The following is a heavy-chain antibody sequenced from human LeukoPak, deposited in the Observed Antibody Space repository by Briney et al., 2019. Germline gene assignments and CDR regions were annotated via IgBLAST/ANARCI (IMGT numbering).Heavy chain of an antibody. J-gene: IGHJ6*03. CDR1: GYTFTTYA. D-gene: IGHD3-10*01. Sequence: GASVKVSCKASGYTFTTYAMNWVRQASGQGLEWMGWINTTTGNPTYAQGFTGRFVFSLDTSVSTAYLQISSLKAEDTAVYYCARQFYGSGSYFSYYYYYYMDVWGKGTTVTVSS. CDR2: INTTTGNP. CDR3: ARQFYGSGSYFSYYYYYYMDV. V-gene: IGHV7-4-1*02.